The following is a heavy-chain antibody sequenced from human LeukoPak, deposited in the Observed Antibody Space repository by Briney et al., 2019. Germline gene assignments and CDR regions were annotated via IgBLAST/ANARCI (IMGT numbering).Heavy chain of an antibody. J-gene: IGHJ4*02. V-gene: IGHV3-23*01. Sequence: PGGSLRLSCAASGFTFSSYAMSWVRQAPGKGLEWVSAISGSGGSTYYADSVKGRFTISRDNSKNTLYLQMNSLRAEDTAVYYCAKAFYYDFWSGYYDDYWGQGTLVTVSS. D-gene: IGHD3-3*01. CDR1: GFTFSSYA. CDR2: ISGSGGST. CDR3: AKAFYYDFWSGYYDDY.